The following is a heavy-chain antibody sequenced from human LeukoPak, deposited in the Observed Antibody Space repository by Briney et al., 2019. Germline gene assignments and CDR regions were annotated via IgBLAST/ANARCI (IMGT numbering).Heavy chain of an antibody. CDR3: ARDGYYDILTGPGYFDL. D-gene: IGHD3-9*01. J-gene: IGHJ2*01. V-gene: IGHV1-46*01. Sequence: ASVTVSCKASGYTFTTYYLHWVRHAPGQGLEWMGIISPSSGSTTYAQKFQGRVTMTRDTSTTTVYMELSSLRSEDTAMYYCARDGYYDILTGPGYFDLWGRGTLVTVSS. CDR2: ISPSSGST. CDR1: GYTFTTYY.